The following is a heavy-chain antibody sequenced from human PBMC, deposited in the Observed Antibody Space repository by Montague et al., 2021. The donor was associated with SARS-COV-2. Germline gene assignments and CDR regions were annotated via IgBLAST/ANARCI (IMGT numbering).Heavy chain of an antibody. V-gene: IGHV6-1*01. CDR3: ARDGDYGGTWYSLRQN. J-gene: IGHJ1*01. Sequence: CAISGDSVSSDTAAWHWIRQSPSRGLEWLGRTFYRSQWHTDSAAXVRSRISFSGDISKNQFSLHLNSVTPEDTAIYYCARDGDYGGTWYSLRQNWGQGSLVIVSS. D-gene: IGHD4-17*01. CDR2: TFYRSQWHT. CDR1: GDSVSSDTAA.